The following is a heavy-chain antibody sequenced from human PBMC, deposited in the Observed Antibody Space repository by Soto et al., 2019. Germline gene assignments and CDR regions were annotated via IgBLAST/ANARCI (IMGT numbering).Heavy chain of an antibody. CDR3: ARVYPSDTRYGYVGNNWFDP. CDR1: GYTFTSYY. CDR2: INPSGGST. V-gene: IGHV1-46*03. D-gene: IGHD5-18*01. J-gene: IGHJ5*02. Sequence: QVQLVQSGAEVKKPGASVKVSCKASGYTFTSYYMHWVRQAPGQGLEWMGIINPSGGSTSYAQKFQGTVTMTRYTSTSKVNMRLSSLRSEDTAVYYCARVYPSDTRYGYVGNNWFDPWGQGTLVTVSS.